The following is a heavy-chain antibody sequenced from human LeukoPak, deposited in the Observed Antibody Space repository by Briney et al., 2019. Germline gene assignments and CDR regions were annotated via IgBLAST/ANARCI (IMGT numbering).Heavy chain of an antibody. CDR1: GFTFSDYW. V-gene: IGHV3-74*01. D-gene: IGHD2/OR15-2a*01. Sequence: GGSLRLSCKASGFTFSDYWMHWVRQAPGKGLVWVSHINSDGSWTSYADSVKGRFTISKDNAKNTVYLQMNSLRAEDTAVYYCVSFYETYWGRGTLVTVSS. CDR2: INSDGSWT. J-gene: IGHJ4*02. CDR3: VSFYETY.